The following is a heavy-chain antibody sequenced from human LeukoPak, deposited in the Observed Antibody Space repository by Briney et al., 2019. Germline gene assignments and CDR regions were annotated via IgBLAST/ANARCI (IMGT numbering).Heavy chain of an antibody. V-gene: IGHV3-9*01. J-gene: IGHJ4*02. D-gene: IGHD3/OR15-3a*01. CDR1: GFTFDDYA. Sequence: QPGGSLRLSCAASGFTFDDYAMHWVRQAPGKGLEWVSGINWNSGIIGYADSVKGRFTISRDNAKNSLYLQMNSLRAEDTALYYCAREGLNFDYWGQGTLVTVS. CDR3: AREGLNFDY. CDR2: INWNSGII.